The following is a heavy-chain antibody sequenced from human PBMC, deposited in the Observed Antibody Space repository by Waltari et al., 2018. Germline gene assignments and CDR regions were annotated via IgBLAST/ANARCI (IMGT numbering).Heavy chain of an antibody. CDR2: INHSGRT. Sequence: QVQLQQWGAGLLKPSETLSLTCAVYGGSFSGYYWSWIRQPPGKGLEWLGEINHSGRTNYSPSLKSRVTISVDTSKNQCSRKLSSVTAADAAVYYCARGLGREDYWGQGTLVTVSS. J-gene: IGHJ4*02. V-gene: IGHV4-34*01. CDR3: ARGLGREDY. D-gene: IGHD7-27*01. CDR1: GGSFSGYY.